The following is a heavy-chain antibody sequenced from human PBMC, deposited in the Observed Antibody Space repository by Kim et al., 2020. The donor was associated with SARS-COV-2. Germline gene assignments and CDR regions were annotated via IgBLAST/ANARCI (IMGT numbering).Heavy chain of an antibody. V-gene: IGHV1-69*13. CDR3: ANLICSGGSCYGMDV. CDR2: IIPIFGTA. Sequence: SVKVSCKASGGTFSSYAISWVRQAPRQGLEWMGGIIPIFGTANYAQKFQGRVTITADESTSTAYMELSSLRSEDTAVYYCANLICSGGSCYGMDVWGQGTTVTVSS. J-gene: IGHJ6*02. D-gene: IGHD2-15*01. CDR1: GGTFSSYA.